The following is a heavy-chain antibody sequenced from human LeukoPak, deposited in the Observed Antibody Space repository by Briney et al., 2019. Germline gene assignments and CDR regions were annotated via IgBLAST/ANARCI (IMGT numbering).Heavy chain of an antibody. V-gene: IGHV4-39*01. CDR2: VSYSGGT. CDR3: ARGDLLVVTVSRPDSWFDP. J-gene: IGHJ5*02. Sequence: SETLSLTCTVSGGSISSSSYYWGWIRQPPGKGLEWIGTVSYSGGTYYNPSLKRRVTLSVDTSKNQFSLKLNSVTAADTALYYCARGDLLVVTVSRPDSWFDPWVQGTLVTVSS. D-gene: IGHD2-21*02. CDR1: GGSISSSSYY.